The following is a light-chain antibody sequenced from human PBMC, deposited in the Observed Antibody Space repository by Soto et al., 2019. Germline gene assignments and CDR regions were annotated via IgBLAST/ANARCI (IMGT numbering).Light chain of an antibody. Sequence: EIVMTQSPATLSVSPGERATLSCRASQSVSTNLAWYQQKPGQAPRLLIYAASVRATGIPARFSGSGSGTEFPLTISSLQSEDFAVYYCQQYDARPPTLSFGGGTKVEIK. CDR3: QQYDARPPTLS. CDR2: AAS. CDR1: QSVSTN. V-gene: IGKV3-15*01. J-gene: IGKJ4*01.